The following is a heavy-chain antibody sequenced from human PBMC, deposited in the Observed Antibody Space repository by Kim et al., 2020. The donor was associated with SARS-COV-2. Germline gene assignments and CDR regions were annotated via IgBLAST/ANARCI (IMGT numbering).Heavy chain of an antibody. CDR3: ARGTTVTTRGVDY. J-gene: IGHJ4*02. V-gene: IGHV3-7*03. CDR2: IKQDGSEK. CDR1: GFTFSSYW. Sequence: GGSLRLSCAASGFTFSSYWMSWVRQAPGKGLEWVANIKQDGSEKYYVDSVKGRFTISRDNAKNSLYLQMNSLRAEDTAVYYCARGTTVTTRGVDYWGQGTLVTVSS. D-gene: IGHD4-17*01.